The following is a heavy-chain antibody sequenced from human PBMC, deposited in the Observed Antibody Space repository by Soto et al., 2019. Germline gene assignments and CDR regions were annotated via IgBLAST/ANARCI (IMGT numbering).Heavy chain of an antibody. CDR1: GFSSSSYA. J-gene: IGHJ6*02. D-gene: IGHD3-10*01. V-gene: IGHV3-48*02. CDR3: ARETPLWFGEGYYYGMDV. CDR2: ISHRGTTI. Sequence: PGGSLRLSCAASGFSSSSYAMNWVRQAPGKGLEWLSFISHRGTTIYYADSVKGRFTISRDNARNSLYLEMNSLRDDDTAVYYCARETPLWFGEGYYYGMDVWGQGTTVTVSS.